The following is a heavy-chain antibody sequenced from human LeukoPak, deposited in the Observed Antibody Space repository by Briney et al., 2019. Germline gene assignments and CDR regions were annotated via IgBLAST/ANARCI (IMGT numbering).Heavy chain of an antibody. V-gene: IGHV4-34*01. CDR2: INHSGST. CDR1: GGSFSGYY. D-gene: IGHD3-10*01. CDR3: ARGILLWFGETQFDY. Sequence: SETLSLTCAVYGGSFSGYYWSWIHQPPGKGLEWIGEINHSGSTNYNPSLKSRVTISVDTSKNQFSLKLSSVTAADTAVYYCARGILLWFGETQFDYWGQGTLVTVSS. J-gene: IGHJ4*02.